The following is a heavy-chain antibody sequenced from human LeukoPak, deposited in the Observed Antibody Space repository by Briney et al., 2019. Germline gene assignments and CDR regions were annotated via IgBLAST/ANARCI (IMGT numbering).Heavy chain of an antibody. CDR1: DDSFSSHY. V-gene: IGHV4-59*11. D-gene: IGHD4-17*01. CDR2: ISYIGST. J-gene: IGHJ3*02. Sequence: SEILSLTCAVSDDSFSSHYWTWIRQPPGKGLEWSGYISYIGSTNYNPSLKSRVTISIDTSRNQFSLRLSSVTAADTAVYYCARDLVTVTKGFDIWGQGTMVSVSS. CDR3: ARDLVTVTKGFDI.